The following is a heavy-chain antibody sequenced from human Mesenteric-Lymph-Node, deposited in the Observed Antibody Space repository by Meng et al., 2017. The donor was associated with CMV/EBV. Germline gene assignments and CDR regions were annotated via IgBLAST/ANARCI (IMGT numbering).Heavy chain of an antibody. V-gene: IGHV3-23*01. CDR2: ISGSGGST. CDR1: GFTFSSYA. CDR3: AKDLVRGGGGTNWFDP. D-gene: IGHD1-1*01. J-gene: IGHJ5*02. Sequence: GESLKISCAASGFTFSSYAMSWVRQAPGKGLEWVSAISGSGGSTYYADSVKGRFTISRDNSKNTLYLQMNSLRTEDTALYYCAKDLVRGGGGTNWFDPWGQGTLVTVSS.